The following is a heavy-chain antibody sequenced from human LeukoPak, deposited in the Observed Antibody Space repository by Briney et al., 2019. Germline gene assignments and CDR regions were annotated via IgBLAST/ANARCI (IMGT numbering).Heavy chain of an antibody. CDR1: GFTLSTYA. D-gene: IGHD6-19*01. CDR3: ARMTSSGWYAAGYYFDY. V-gene: IGHV4-59*01. CDR2: IYFSGST. Sequence: GSLRLSCAASGFTLSTYAMSWVRQPPGKGLEWIGYIYFSGSTNYNPSLKSRVTMSVDTSKNQFSLKMSSVTAADTAVYYCARMTSSGWYAAGYYFDYWGQGTLVTVSS. J-gene: IGHJ4*02.